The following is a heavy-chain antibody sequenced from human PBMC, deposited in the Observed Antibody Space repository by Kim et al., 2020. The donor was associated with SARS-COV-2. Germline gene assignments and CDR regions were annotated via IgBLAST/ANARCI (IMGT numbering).Heavy chain of an antibody. V-gene: IGHV3-23*01. Sequence: GGSLSLSCAASGFTFSSYAMSWVRQAPGKGLEWVSAISGSGGSTYYADSVKGRFTISRDNSKNTLYLQMNSLRAEDTAVYYCAKVAQSRITMIVVVINPAFDYWGQGTLVTVSS. CDR1: GFTFSSYA. J-gene: IGHJ4*02. CDR2: ISGSGGST. CDR3: AKVAQSRITMIVVVINPAFDY. D-gene: IGHD3-22*01.